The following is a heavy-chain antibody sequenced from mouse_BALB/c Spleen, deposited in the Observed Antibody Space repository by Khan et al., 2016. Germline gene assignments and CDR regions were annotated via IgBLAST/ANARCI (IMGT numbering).Heavy chain of an antibody. Sequence: QVQLKQSGAELMKPGASVNISCKATGYTFSSYWIEWVQERPGHGLEWLGEILPGRSTTTSNENFTGKATFTASPSSCTAYMPLSSLTAEDAAVYYCARCAYWGQGTLVTVSA. CDR3: ARCAY. V-gene: IGHV1-9*01. J-gene: IGHJ3*01. CDR1: GYTFSSYW. CDR2: ILPGRSTT.